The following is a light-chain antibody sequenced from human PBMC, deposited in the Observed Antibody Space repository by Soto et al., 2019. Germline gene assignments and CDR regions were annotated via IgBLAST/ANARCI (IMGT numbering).Light chain of an antibody. V-gene: IGKV1-39*01. CDR2: ASS. CDR3: QQNYSSPRT. CDR1: QGVNFY. Sequence: EIQMTQSASSLSACVGDRVTIXCRANQGVNFYFSWYQQKPGQAPKLLIFASSSLQRGGPSRFSGSGPLTDFTRSITSLQPEDFATYYGQQNYSSPRTFGQGTKVDIK. J-gene: IGKJ1*01.